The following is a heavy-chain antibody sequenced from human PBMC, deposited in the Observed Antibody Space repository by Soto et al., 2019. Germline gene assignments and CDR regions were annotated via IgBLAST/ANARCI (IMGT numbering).Heavy chain of an antibody. CDR1: GFTFSSYC. V-gene: IGHV3-7*01. CDR2: IKQDGSEK. D-gene: IGHD2-8*01. CDR3: ARYSGDMCMFDY. Sequence: EVQLVESGGGLVQPGGSLRLSCAASGFTFSSYCMSWVRQAPGKGLEWVANIKQDGSEKYYVDSVKGRFTISRDNAKNSLYLQMNSLRAEDAAVYYCARYSGDMCMFDYWGQGTLVTVSS. J-gene: IGHJ4*02.